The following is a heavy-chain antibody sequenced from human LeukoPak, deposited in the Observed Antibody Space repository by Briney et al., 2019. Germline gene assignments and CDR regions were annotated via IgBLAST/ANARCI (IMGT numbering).Heavy chain of an antibody. CDR1: GYTFTDYY. CDR2: INADIGGT. Sequence: ASVKVSCKASGYTFTDYYIHWVRQAPGQGLEWMGWINADIGGTHYAQNFQGRVTMTRDTSTSTAYMEVSRLRSDDTAVYYCARDPRDCSSTSCYRHFDIWGQGTMVTVSS. D-gene: IGHD2-2*02. V-gene: IGHV1-2*02. CDR3: ARDPRDCSSTSCYRHFDI. J-gene: IGHJ3*02.